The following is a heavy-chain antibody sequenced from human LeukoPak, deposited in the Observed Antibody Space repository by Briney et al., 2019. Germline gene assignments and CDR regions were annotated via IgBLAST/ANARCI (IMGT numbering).Heavy chain of an antibody. D-gene: IGHD3-22*01. Sequence: GGSLRLSCAASGFTFSSYWMSWVRQAPGKGLEWVANIKQDGSEKYYVDSVKGRFTISRDNAKNSLYLQMNSLRAEDMAVYYCARDLFNYYDSSGRDDYWGQGTLVTVSS. CDR1: GFTFSSYW. V-gene: IGHV3-7*05. J-gene: IGHJ4*02. CDR2: IKQDGSEK. CDR3: ARDLFNYYDSSGRDDY.